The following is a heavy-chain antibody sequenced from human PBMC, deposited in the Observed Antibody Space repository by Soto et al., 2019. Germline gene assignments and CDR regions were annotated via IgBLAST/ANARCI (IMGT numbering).Heavy chain of an antibody. J-gene: IGHJ3*02. CDR3: ARGRGGWFINQLLNAFDI. D-gene: IGHD2-2*01. CDR1: VGSISSYY. Sequence: AETLSLTCTVSVGSISSYYWSWIRQPPGKGLEWIGYIYYSGSTNYNPSLKSRVTISVDTSKNQFSLKLSSVTAADTAVYYCARGRGGWFINQLLNAFDIWGQGTMVTVSS. V-gene: IGHV4-59*01. CDR2: IYYSGST.